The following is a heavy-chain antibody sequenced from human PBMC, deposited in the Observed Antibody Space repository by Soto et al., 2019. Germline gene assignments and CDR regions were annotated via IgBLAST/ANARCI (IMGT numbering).Heavy chain of an antibody. CDR1: GFTFRAYA. CDR3: AKFEGHPLEYWYLDF. D-gene: IGHD1-1*01. CDR2: IHGGGGAT. J-gene: IGHJ2*01. V-gene: IGHV3-23*01. Sequence: EVQLLESGGGLVRPGGSLRLSFAASGFTFRAYAMGWVRQAPGKGLEWVSTIHGGGGATHYADSVKGRFTISRDDSKNTLYAQMNSLRAEDTAVYYCAKFEGHPLEYWYLDFWGRGTLVTVSS.